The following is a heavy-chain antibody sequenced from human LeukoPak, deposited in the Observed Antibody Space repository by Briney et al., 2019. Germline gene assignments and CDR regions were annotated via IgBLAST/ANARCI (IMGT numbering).Heavy chain of an antibody. Sequence: SETLSLTCTVSGGSISSYYWSWIRQPPGKGLEWIGYIYYSGSTNYNPSLKSRVTISVDTSKNQFSLKLSSVTAADTAVYYCATTVGYCSGGSCYSAPRFDPWGQGTLVTVSS. J-gene: IGHJ5*02. D-gene: IGHD2-15*01. CDR1: GGSISSYY. V-gene: IGHV4-59*12. CDR3: ATTVGYCSGGSCYSAPRFDP. CDR2: IYYSGST.